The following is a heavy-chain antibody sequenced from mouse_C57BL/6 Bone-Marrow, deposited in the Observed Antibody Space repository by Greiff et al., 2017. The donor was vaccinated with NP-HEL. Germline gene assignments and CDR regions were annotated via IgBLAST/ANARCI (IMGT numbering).Heavy chain of an antibody. Sequence: EVKLMESGGGLVQSGRSLRLSCATSGFTFSDFYMEWVRQAPGKGLEWIAASRNKANDYTTEYSASVKGRFIVSRDTSQSILYLQMNALRAEDTAIYYCARDASIYYGNPGYAMDYWGQGTSVTVSS. CDR1: GFTFSDFY. J-gene: IGHJ4*01. CDR2: SRNKANDYTT. D-gene: IGHD2-1*01. CDR3: ARDASIYYGNPGYAMDY. V-gene: IGHV7-1*01.